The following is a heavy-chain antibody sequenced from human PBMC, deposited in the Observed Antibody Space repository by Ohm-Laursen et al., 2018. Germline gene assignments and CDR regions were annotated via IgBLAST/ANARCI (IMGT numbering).Heavy chain of an antibody. CDR2: INNDGRRI. CDR3: ARGGTWSFDY. V-gene: IGHV3-7*04. J-gene: IGHJ4*02. Sequence: SLRLSCTASGFSLIDYWMDWLRQAPGKGPEWVANINNDGRRIYYADAVRGRFTFSRDNAKNSVYLQMNNLRVEDTAVYYCARGGTWSFDYWGQGSLVAVSS. CDR1: GFSLIDYW. D-gene: IGHD3-16*01.